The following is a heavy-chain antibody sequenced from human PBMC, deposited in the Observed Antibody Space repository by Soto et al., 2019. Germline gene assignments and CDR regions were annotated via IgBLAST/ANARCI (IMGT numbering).Heavy chain of an antibody. CDR1: GGSISSYY. CDR2: IYYSGST. CDR3: ARTTVTTVDY. Sequence: SETLSLTCTVSGGSISSYYWSWIRQPPGKGLEWIGYIYYSGSTNYNPSLKSRVTISVDTSKNQFSLKLSSVTAADTAVYYCARTTVTTVDYWGQGTLVTVSS. D-gene: IGHD4-17*01. V-gene: IGHV4-59*08. J-gene: IGHJ4*02.